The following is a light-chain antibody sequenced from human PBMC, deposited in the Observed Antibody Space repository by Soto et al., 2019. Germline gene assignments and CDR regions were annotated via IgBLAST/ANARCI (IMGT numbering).Light chain of an antibody. CDR3: QCSDSSLSTLV. J-gene: IGLJ1*01. CDR2: GNS. Sequence: QSVLTQPPSVSGAPGQRVTISCTGSSSNIGAGYDVHWYQQLPGTAPKLLIYGNSNRPSGVPDRFSGSKSGTSASLAITGRQAEDDAAYYWQCSDSSLSTLVFGAGTKVTVL. V-gene: IGLV1-40*01. CDR1: SSNIGAGYD.